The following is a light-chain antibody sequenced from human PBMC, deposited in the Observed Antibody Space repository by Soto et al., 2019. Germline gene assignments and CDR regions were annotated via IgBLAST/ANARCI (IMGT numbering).Light chain of an antibody. CDR1: ISDVGGDNY. J-gene: IGLJ1*01. Sequence: QSALTQPASVSGSPGQSITISCTGTISDVGGDNYVSWYQQHPGKAPKLMIYDVSTRPSGVSNRFSGSKSGNTASLTISGLQAEDEADYYCTSYVTSSIRYVFGTGTKVTVL. CDR3: TSYVTSSIRYV. CDR2: DVS. V-gene: IGLV2-14*03.